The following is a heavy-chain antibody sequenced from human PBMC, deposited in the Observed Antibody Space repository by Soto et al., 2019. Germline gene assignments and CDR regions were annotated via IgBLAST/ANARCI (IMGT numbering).Heavy chain of an antibody. D-gene: IGHD6-13*01. J-gene: IGHJ5*02. Sequence: PSETLSLTCAVSGYSISSGYYWGWIRQPPGKGLEWIGSIYHSGSTHYNPSLKSRVTISVDTSKNQFSLKLSSVTAADTAVYYCARTKVPSSWYPNWFDPWGQGTLVTVSS. CDR3: ARTKVPSSWYPNWFDP. CDR2: IYHSGST. CDR1: GYSISSGYY. V-gene: IGHV4-38-2*01.